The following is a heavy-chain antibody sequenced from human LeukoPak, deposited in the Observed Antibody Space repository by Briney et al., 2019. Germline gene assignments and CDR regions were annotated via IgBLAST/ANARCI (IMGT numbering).Heavy chain of an antibody. CDR3: ARDQVPRPRVEMATTYYFDY. Sequence: PGGSLRLSCAASGFTFSSYWMHWVRQAPGKGLVWVSRINTDGSSTSYADSVKGRFTISRDNAKNSLYLQMNSLRAEDTAVYYCARDQVPRPRVEMATTYYFDYWGQGTLVTVSS. CDR1: GFTFSSYW. CDR2: INTDGSST. V-gene: IGHV3-74*01. J-gene: IGHJ4*02. D-gene: IGHD5-24*01.